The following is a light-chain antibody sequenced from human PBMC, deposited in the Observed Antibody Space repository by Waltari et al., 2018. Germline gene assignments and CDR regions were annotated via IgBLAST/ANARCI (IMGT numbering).Light chain of an antibody. CDR1: QSGSRS. CDR2: GQS. V-gene: IGKV3-20*01. CDR3: QHYVSLPAT. J-gene: IGKJ1*01. Sequence: EMVLTQSPGPLSLSQGERATPSCRASQSGSRSSAWYQQKPGQAPRLLIYGQSTRATGIPERFSGGWSGTDFSLIISRLEPEDFAVYYCQHYVSLPATFGQGTKVEIK.